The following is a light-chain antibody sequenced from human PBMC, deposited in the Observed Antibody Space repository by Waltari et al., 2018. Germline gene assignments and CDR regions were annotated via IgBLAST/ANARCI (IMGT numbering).Light chain of an antibody. CDR3: NSYTSSSSL. CDR2: DVS. CDR1: SSDVGGYGY. Sequence: QSALTQPASVSGSPGQAITISCTGTSSDVGGYGYVSWYQQPPGKAPKLIIYDVSNRPPGVCMRFSGPKFGNTASLTISGLQADDEADYYCNSYTSSSSLFGGGTRLTVL. V-gene: IGLV2-14*03. J-gene: IGLJ2*01.